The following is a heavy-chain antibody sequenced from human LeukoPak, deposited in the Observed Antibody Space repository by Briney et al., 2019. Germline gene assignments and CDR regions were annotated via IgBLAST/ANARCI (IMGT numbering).Heavy chain of an antibody. D-gene: IGHD6-19*01. CDR1: GFTFSSYG. J-gene: IGHJ4*02. CDR2: IWYDGTNK. V-gene: IGHV3-33*01. Sequence: PGGSLRLSCAASGFTFSSYGVHWVRQAPGKGLEWVAHIWYDGTNKYYADSVKGRFTISRDNSKNTLYLQMNSLRAEDTAVYYCARDFSSGWLDYWGQGTLVTVSS. CDR3: ARDFSSGWLDY.